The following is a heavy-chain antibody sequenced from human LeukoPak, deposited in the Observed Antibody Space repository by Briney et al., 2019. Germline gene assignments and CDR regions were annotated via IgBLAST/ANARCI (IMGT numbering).Heavy chain of an antibody. V-gene: IGHV4-59*12. D-gene: IGHD4-23*01. CDR3: ARRRGYGGNNFDY. J-gene: IGHJ4*02. Sequence: PSETLSLTCTVSGGSISSYYWNWIRQPPGKGLEWIGYIYYSGSTNYNPSLKSRVTISVGTSKNQFSLKLSSVTAADTAVYYCARRRGYGGNNFDYWGQGTLVTVSS. CDR1: GGSISSYY. CDR2: IYYSGST.